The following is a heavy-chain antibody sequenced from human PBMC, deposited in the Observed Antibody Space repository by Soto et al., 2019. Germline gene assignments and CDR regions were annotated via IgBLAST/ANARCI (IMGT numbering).Heavy chain of an antibody. CDR3: AKDQGFLEGIAQGGLDV. CDR2: LSSTGGST. J-gene: IGHJ6*02. Sequence: EVQLLESGGGLAQPGGSLRLSCEVSGFTFRKYVMTWVRQAPGKGLEWVSSLSSTGGSTYYADSVKGRFTVSRDNAKNTLGLQMNSLRAEDTARYSCAKDQGFLEGIAQGGLDVWGPGTTVAVSS. V-gene: IGHV3-23*01. D-gene: IGHD3-3*01. CDR1: GFTFRKYV.